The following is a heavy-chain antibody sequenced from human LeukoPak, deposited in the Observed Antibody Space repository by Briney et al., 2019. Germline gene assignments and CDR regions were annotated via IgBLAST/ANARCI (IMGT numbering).Heavy chain of an antibody. CDR3: ARAFGRRDFWSGYYTYFDY. V-gene: IGHV4-4*07. CDR1: GGSISSYY. J-gene: IGHJ4*02. CDR2: IYTSGST. D-gene: IGHD3-3*01. Sequence: SETLSLTCTVSGGSISSYYWSWIRQPAGKGLEWIGRIYTSGSTNYNPSLKSRVTMSVDTSKNQFSLKLSSVTAADTAVYYCARAFGRRDFWSGYYTYFDYWGQGTLVTVSS.